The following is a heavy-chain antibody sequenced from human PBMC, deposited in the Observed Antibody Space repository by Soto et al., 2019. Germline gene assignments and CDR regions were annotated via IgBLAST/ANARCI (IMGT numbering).Heavy chain of an antibody. J-gene: IGHJ4*02. Sequence: PGGSLRLSCAASGFTFSSYGMHWVRQAPGKGLEWVAVISYDGSNKYYADSVKGRFTISRDNSKNTLYLQINSLKAEDTAVYYCAKGPLAVTGTTWFDYWGQGTLVTVSS. CDR1: GFTFSSYG. V-gene: IGHV3-30*18. CDR2: ISYDGSNK. CDR3: AKGPLAVTGTTWFDY. D-gene: IGHD1-20*01.